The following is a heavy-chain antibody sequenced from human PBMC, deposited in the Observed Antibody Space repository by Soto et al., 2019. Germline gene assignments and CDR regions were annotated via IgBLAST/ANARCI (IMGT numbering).Heavy chain of an antibody. V-gene: IGHV3-49*03. D-gene: IGHD2-15*01. CDR3: TRDGYCSGGSCYSNWFDP. Sequence: LRLSCTASGFTFGDYAMSWFRQAPGKGLEWVGFIRSKAYGGTTEYAASVKGRFTISRDDSKSIAYLQMNSLKTEDTAVYYCTRDGYCSGGSCYSNWFDPWGQGTLVTVSS. CDR1: GFTFGDYA. J-gene: IGHJ5*02. CDR2: IRSKAYGGTT.